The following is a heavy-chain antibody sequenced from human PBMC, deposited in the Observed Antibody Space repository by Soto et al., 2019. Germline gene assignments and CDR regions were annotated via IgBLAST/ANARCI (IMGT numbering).Heavy chain of an antibody. V-gene: IGHV1-18*01. D-gene: IGHD6-19*01. CDR3: AXXSSGSGAFDI. Sequence: QVQLVQSGAEVKKPGASVKVSCKASGYTFTSYGISWVRQAPGQGLEWMGWISAYNGNTNYAQKLQGRVTMTTDTSTSTXXMELRSLRSDDTAVYYXAXXSSGSGAFDIWGQGTMVTVSS. CDR1: GYTFTSYG. CDR2: ISAYNGNT. J-gene: IGHJ3*02.